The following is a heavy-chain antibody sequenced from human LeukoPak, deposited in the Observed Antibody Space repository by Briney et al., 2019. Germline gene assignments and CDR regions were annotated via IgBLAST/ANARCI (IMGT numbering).Heavy chain of an antibody. D-gene: IGHD3-22*01. CDR2: VHHSGRT. CDR3: ARSGYYDSSGYFDY. CDR1: GYSISTNYS. Sequence: SETLSLTCTVSGYSISTNYSWGWIRQPPGKGLEWIGSVHHSGRTYYNPSLKSRLTISLETSKKHFSLKLSSVTAADTAVYYCARSGYYDSSGYFDYWGQGTLVTVSS. J-gene: IGHJ4*02. V-gene: IGHV4-38-2*02.